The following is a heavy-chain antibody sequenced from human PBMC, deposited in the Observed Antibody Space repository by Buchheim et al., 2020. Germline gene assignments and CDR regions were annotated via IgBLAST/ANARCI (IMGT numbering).Heavy chain of an antibody. Sequence: QVQLQESGPGLVKPSQTLSLTCTVSGCSISSGGYYWSWIRQHPGKGLEWIGYIYYSGSTYYHPSLKSRLTISGDRSRNHLSLRLTSVTAEDTAVYYCERLDNTWFDPWGQGAL. V-gene: IGHV4-31*03. CDR3: ERLDNTWFDP. CDR2: IYYSGST. D-gene: IGHD3-9*01. CDR1: GCSISSGGYY. J-gene: IGHJ5*02.